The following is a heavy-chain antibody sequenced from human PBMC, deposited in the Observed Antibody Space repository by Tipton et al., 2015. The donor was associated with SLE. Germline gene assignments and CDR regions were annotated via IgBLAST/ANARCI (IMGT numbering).Heavy chain of an antibody. CDR2: VYTTGST. CDR3: ARSYTSTTWFDP. CDR1: NGSISSGSYY. Sequence: LRLSCIVSNGSISSGSYYWSWFRQPAGKGLEWIGRVYTTGSTNYNPSLKSRVTISVDTSRNQFSLKLSSVTAADTAMYYCARSYTSTTWFDPWGQGTLVTVSS. J-gene: IGHJ5*02. V-gene: IGHV4-61*02. D-gene: IGHD2-2*01.